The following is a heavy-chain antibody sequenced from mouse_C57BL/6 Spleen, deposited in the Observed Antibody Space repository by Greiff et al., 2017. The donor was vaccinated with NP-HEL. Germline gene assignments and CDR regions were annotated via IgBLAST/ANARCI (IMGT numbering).Heavy chain of an antibody. V-gene: IGHV1-59*01. Sequence: QVQLQQPGAELVRPGTSVKLSCKASGYTFTSYWMHWVKQRPGQGLEWIGVIDPSDSYTNYNQKFKGKATLTVDTSSSTAYMQLSSLTSEDSAVYYCAPLGGHYLFFAYWGQGTLVTVSA. D-gene: IGHD5-5*01. J-gene: IGHJ3*01. CDR3: APLGGHYLFFAY. CDR2: IDPSDSYT. CDR1: GYTFTSYW.